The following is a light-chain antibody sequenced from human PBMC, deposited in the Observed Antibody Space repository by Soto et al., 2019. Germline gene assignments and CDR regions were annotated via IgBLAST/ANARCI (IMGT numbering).Light chain of an antibody. CDR3: QQYNSYPIT. CDR1: QSVTTW. V-gene: IGKV1-5*03. Sequence: DIQMTQSPSTLSGSVGDRVTITWGASQSVTTWLAWYQQKPGKAPKPLIYKASNLESGLPSRLTGSGSGTEFTLTISSLKPDDFATYYCQQYNSYPITFGQGTRLEIK. CDR2: KAS. J-gene: IGKJ5*01.